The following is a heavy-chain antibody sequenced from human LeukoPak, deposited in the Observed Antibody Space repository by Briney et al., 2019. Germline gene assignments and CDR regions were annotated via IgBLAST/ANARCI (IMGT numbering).Heavy chain of an antibody. D-gene: IGHD6-19*01. J-gene: IGHJ4*02. V-gene: IGHV3-21*01. CDR2: ISSSSGYI. Sequence: GGSLRLSCAASGFTFSSYSMNWVRQAPGKGLEWVSSISSSSGYIYYADSVKGRFTISRDNAKNSLYLQMNSLRAEDTAVYYCARDLPNVAGTAYWGQGTLVTVSS. CDR1: GFTFSSYS. CDR3: ARDLPNVAGTAY.